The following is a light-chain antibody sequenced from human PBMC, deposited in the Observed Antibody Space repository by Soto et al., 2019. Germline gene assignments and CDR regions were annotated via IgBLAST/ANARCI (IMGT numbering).Light chain of an antibody. CDR1: QNVSTNF. Sequence: EIVLTQSPGTLSLSPGEGATLSCRASQNVSTNFFAWYQQKPCQAPRLLIYGASTRATGIPDRFSGSGSGTDFTLTISRLEPEDFAVYYCQQYGRTSWTFGQGTKV. CDR2: GAS. CDR3: QQYGRTSWT. J-gene: IGKJ1*01. V-gene: IGKV3-20*01.